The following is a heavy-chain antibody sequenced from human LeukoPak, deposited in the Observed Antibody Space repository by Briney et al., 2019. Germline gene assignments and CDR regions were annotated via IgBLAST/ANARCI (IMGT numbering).Heavy chain of an antibody. D-gene: IGHD6-13*01. CDR1: GFTFSSYG. CDR2: LWYDGNNR. J-gene: IGHJ4*02. CDR3: ARESAAGTCDY. V-gene: IGHV3-33*01. Sequence: GGSLTLSGSASGFTFSSYGRHWVRQAPGKGLEWVAVLWYDGNNRYYADSVKGRFTISRDNSKNTLYLQMNSLRAEDTAVYYCARESAAGTCDYWGQGTLVTVSS.